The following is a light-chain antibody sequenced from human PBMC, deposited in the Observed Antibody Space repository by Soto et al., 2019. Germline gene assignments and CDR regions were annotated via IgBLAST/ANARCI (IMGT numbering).Light chain of an antibody. J-gene: IGLJ1*01. CDR3: DSYAGRSTSV. CDR2: EVT. V-gene: IGLV2-23*02. CDR1: SSDVGSYNL. Sequence: ALAQPASVSGSPGQSITISCTGTSSDVGSYNLVSWYQQHPGKAPKLMIYEVTKRPSGVSNRFSGSKSGNTASLTISGLQAEDEADYYCDSYAGRSTSVFGTGTKVTVL.